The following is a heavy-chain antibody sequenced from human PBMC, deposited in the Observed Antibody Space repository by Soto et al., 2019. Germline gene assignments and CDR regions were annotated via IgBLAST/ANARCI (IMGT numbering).Heavy chain of an antibody. V-gene: IGHV4-31*03. Sequence: SGPGLVKPXQTLSLTXTVSGGXXXXXXXXWSWIRXXXXXXLXWIGXIYYSGSTYYNPSLKSRVTISVDTSKNQFSLKLSSVTAADTAVYYCAREMTYYDILTGSQPRDYYYYYGMDVWGQGTTVTVSS. D-gene: IGHD3-9*01. CDR3: AREMTYYDILTGSQPRDYYYYYGMDV. CDR1: GGXXXXXXXX. J-gene: IGHJ6*02. CDR2: IYYSGST.